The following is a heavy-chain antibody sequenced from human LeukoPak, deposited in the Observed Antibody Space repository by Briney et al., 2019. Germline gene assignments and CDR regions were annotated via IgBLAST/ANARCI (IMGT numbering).Heavy chain of an antibody. CDR3: AKSRSVADAFDI. CDR1: GFTFSSYA. J-gene: IGHJ3*02. Sequence: PGGSLRLSCAASGFTFSSYAVSWVRQAPGKGLEWVSAISGSGYDTYHADSVKGRFTISRDSSKNTLYLQMNGLRAEDTAVYHCAKSRSVADAFDIWGHGTMVTVSS. CDR2: ISGSGYDT. D-gene: IGHD6-19*01. V-gene: IGHV3-23*01.